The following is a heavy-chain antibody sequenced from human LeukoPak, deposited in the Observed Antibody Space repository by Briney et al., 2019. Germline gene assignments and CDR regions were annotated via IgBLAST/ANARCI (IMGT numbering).Heavy chain of an antibody. V-gene: IGHV4-59*01. CDR3: ASHIVVVPAAMRAFDI. J-gene: IGHJ3*02. Sequence: SETLSLTCTVSGGSISDYYWSWIRQPPGKGLEWIGYIYYSGSTNYNPSLKSRVTISVDTSKNQFSLKLSSVTAADTAVYYCASHIVVVPAAMRAFDIWGQGTMVTVSS. CDR1: GGSISDYY. D-gene: IGHD2-2*01. CDR2: IYYSGST.